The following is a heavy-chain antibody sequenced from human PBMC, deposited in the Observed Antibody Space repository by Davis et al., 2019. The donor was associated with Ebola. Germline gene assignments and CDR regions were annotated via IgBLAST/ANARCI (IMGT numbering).Heavy chain of an antibody. Sequence: GGSLRLSCAASGFTFSSYAMSWVRQAPGKGLEWVSAISGSGGSTYYADSVKGRFTLSRDNSKNTLYLQMNSLRAEDTAVYYCAKDEMAARHFDYWGQGTLVTVSS. CDR1: GFTFSSYA. CDR3: AKDEMAARHFDY. J-gene: IGHJ4*02. CDR2: ISGSGGST. V-gene: IGHV3-23*01. D-gene: IGHD5-24*01.